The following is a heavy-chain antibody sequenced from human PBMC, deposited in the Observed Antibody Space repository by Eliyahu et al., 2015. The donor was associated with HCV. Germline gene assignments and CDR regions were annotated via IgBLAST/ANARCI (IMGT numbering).Heavy chain of an antibody. CDR3: AKDIGSSTSGFDY. Sequence: EVQLVESGGGLVQPGRSLRLSCAASGFTFDDYAMHWVRQAPGKGLEWVSGISWNSGSIGYADSVKGRFTISRDNAKNSLYLQMNSLRAEDMALYYCAKDIGSSTSGFDYWGQGTLVTVSS. J-gene: IGHJ4*02. CDR1: GFTFDDYA. D-gene: IGHD2-2*01. V-gene: IGHV3-9*03. CDR2: ISWNSGSI.